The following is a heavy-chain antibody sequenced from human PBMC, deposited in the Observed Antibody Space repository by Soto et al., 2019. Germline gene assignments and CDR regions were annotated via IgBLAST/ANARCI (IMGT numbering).Heavy chain of an antibody. J-gene: IGHJ5*01. Sequence: GASVKVSCKTSGYTFTTYFIHWVRQAPGQGLEWLGWINVDSGDTKSADGFKGRVTLTRDTSITTADMELTSLTSDDTAVYYCARGGFSYDSCGSPFAFWGQGTLVTVSS. CDR3: ARGGFSYDSCGSPFAF. CDR1: GYTFTTYF. D-gene: IGHD3-10*01. V-gene: IGHV1-2*07. CDR2: INVDSGDT.